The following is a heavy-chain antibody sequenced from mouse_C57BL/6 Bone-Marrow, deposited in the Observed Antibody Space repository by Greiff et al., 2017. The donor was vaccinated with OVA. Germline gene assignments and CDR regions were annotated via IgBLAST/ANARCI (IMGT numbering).Heavy chain of an antibody. D-gene: IGHD2-2*01. CDR1: GFSLTSYA. V-gene: IGHV2-9-1*01. J-gene: IGHJ4*01. Sequence: QVQLQQSGPGLVAPSQSLSITCTVSGFSLTSYAISWVRQPPGKGLEWLGVIWTGGGTNYNSALKSRLSISKDNSKSQVFLKMNSLQTDDTARYYCARRAPSYGYDPYYAMDYWGQGTSVTVSS. CDR3: ARRAPSYGYDPYYAMDY. CDR2: IWTGGGT.